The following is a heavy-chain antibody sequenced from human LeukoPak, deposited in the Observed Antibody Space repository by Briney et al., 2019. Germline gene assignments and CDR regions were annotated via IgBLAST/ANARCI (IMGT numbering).Heavy chain of an antibody. Sequence: ASVKVSCKASGYTFTGYYMHWVRQAPGQGLEWMGRINPNSGGTNYAQKFQGRVTMTRDTSISTAYMELSRPRSDDTAVYYCARAVVRWLQLPFFDYWGQGTLVTVSS. J-gene: IGHJ4*02. V-gene: IGHV1-2*06. CDR2: INPNSGGT. D-gene: IGHD5-24*01. CDR3: ARAVVRWLQLPFFDY. CDR1: GYTFTGYY.